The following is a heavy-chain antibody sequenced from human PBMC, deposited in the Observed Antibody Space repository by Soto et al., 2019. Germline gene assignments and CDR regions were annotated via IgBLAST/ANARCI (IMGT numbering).Heavy chain of an antibody. J-gene: IGHJ3*02. V-gene: IGHV3-7*01. CDR2: IKQDGSEK. D-gene: IGHD6-19*01. Sequence: VQMVESGGGLVQPGGSLRLSCAASGFNFSSYWMSWVRQAPGKGLEWVANIKQDGSEKYYVDSVKGRFTISRDNAKNSLYLQMNSLRPEDTAVYYCAREVVAVAMLGLDAFDIWGQGTMVTVSS. CDR1: GFNFSSYW. CDR3: AREVVAVAMLGLDAFDI.